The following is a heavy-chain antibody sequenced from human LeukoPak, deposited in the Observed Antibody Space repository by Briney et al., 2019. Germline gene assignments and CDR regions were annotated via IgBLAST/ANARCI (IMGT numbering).Heavy chain of an antibody. Sequence: GASVKVSCKASGYTFTGYYMHWVRRAPGQGLEWMGWINPNSGGTNYAQKFQGRVTMTRDTSISTAYMELSRLRSDDTAVYYCASLYYYDSSGYYARDYWGQGTLVTVSS. V-gene: IGHV1-2*02. J-gene: IGHJ4*02. D-gene: IGHD3-22*01. CDR3: ASLYYYDSSGYYARDY. CDR1: GYTFTGYY. CDR2: INPNSGGT.